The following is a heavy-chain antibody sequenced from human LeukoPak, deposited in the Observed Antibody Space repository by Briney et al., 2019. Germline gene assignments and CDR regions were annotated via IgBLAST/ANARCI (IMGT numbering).Heavy chain of an antibody. CDR2: INHSGST. CDR3: ARLYYYGSGSYAFDI. D-gene: IGHD3-10*01. Sequence: SETLSLTCAVYGGSFSGYYWSWIRQPPGKGLEWIGEINHSGSTNYNPSLKSRVTISVDTSKNQFSLKLSSVTAADTAVYYCARLYYYGSGSYAFDIWGQGTMVTVSS. V-gene: IGHV4-34*01. J-gene: IGHJ3*02. CDR1: GGSFSGYY.